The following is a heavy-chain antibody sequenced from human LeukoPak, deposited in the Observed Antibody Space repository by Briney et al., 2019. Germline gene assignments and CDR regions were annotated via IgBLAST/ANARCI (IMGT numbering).Heavy chain of an antibody. CDR2: IRANGYT. D-gene: IGHD6-13*01. CDR1: GGSINTYY. Sequence: PSETLSLTCTVSGGSINTYYWSWFRQPAGKGLEWIGRIRANGYTNYRPSLRSRVTMSVDTSRNRFSLKLSSVTAADTAVYYCARINIAAAGPPDYWGQGTLVTVSS. CDR3: ARINIAAAGPPDY. V-gene: IGHV4-4*07. J-gene: IGHJ4*02.